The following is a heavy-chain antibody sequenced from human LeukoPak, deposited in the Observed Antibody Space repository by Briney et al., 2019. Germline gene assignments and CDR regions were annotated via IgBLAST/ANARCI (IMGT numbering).Heavy chain of an antibody. J-gene: IGHJ4*02. V-gene: IGHV3-23*01. D-gene: IGHD1-1*01. CDR3: VKLRTGTASSFDL. CDR2: NSGAGGSK. Sequence: GSLRLSCAASGFNLNSYGMSWVRQAPGKGLEWISTNSGAGGSKYYADSVRGRFSISRDNPKNMLYVQMDSLRADDTAVYYCVKLRTGTASSFDLWGQGTLVTVS. CDR1: GFNLNSYG.